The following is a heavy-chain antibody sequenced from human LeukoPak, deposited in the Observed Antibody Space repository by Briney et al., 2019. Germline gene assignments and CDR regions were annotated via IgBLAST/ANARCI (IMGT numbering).Heavy chain of an antibody. Sequence: ASETLSLTCAVYGGSFSGYYWTWIRQPPGKGLEWIGEINHSGSTNYNPSLKSRVTISVDTSKNQFSLKLSSVTAADTAVYYCARINYGDYWGQGTLVTVSS. V-gene: IGHV4-34*01. CDR3: ARINYGDY. CDR2: INHSGST. CDR1: GGSFSGYY. J-gene: IGHJ4*02.